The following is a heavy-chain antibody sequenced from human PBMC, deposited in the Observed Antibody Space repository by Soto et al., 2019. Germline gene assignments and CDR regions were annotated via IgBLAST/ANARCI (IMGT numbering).Heavy chain of an antibody. CDR1: GGTFDNYA. CDR3: ARVAPWLGYYFDY. CDR2: IIPVLGAA. V-gene: IGHV1-69*01. D-gene: IGHD5-12*01. J-gene: IGHJ4*02. Sequence: VQLVQSGAEVRKPGSSVQVSYKASGGTFDNYAIVWVRQAPGQGLEWVGGIIPVLGAANYAQKFQDKVTITADASTSTAYMGLSSLTSEDTAVYYCARVAPWLGYYFDYWGQGTLVTVSS.